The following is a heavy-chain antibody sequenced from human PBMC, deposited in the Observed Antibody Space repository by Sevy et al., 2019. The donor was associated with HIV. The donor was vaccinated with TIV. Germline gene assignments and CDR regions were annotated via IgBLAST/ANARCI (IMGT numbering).Heavy chain of an antibody. CDR3: AXTSTFXXXXXIHLDXXXAXXX. J-gene: IGHJ3*02. D-gene: IGHD3-16*01. Sequence: GGSLRLSCAASGFTFSGYGINWVRQAPGKGLEWVSSIGVGSNYVYYIDSVKGRFTISRDNAREAVYLEMNTLRPEDTAXXYCAXTSTFXXXXXIHLDXXXAXXXXXXGTLVTVSS. CDR1: GFTFSGYG. CDR2: IGVGSNYV. V-gene: IGHV3-21*01.